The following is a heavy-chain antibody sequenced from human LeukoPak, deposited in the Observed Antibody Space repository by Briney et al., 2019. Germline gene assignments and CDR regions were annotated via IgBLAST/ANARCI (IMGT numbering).Heavy chain of an antibody. V-gene: IGHV3-15*07. Sequence: PGGSLRLSCAASSYIFSDAWMNWVRQAPGKGLEWVGRIETKAHGGTTKYAAPVKGRFTISRDDSKNTLYLQMSSLKTEDTVAYYCTTDPFYDSAGFAFWGQGTLVTVS. CDR1: SYIFSDAW. D-gene: IGHD5/OR15-5a*01. CDR3: TTDPFYDSAGFAF. CDR2: IETKAHGGTT. J-gene: IGHJ4*02.